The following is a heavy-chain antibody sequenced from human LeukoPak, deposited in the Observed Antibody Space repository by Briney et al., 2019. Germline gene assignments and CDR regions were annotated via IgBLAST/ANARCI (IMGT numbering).Heavy chain of an antibody. D-gene: IGHD6-13*01. CDR2: INHSGST. CDR3: ARVCSYSSSWYLVSPRRNNWFDP. V-gene: IGHV4-34*01. Sequence: SETLSLTCAVYGGSFSGYYWSWIRQPPGKGLEWIGEINHSGSTNYNPSLKSRVTISVDTSKNQFSLKLSSVTAADTAVYYCARVCSYSSSWYLVSPRRNNWFDPWGQGTLVTVSS. CDR1: GGSFSGYY. J-gene: IGHJ5*02.